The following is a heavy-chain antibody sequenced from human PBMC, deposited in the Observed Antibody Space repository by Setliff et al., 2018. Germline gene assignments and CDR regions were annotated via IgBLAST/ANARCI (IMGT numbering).Heavy chain of an antibody. CDR3: ARAHSDIVVVPAAMRDAFDI. D-gene: IGHD2-2*01. J-gene: IGHJ3*02. CDR1: GGSISSGDYY. V-gene: IGHV4-30-4*08. CDR2: IYYSGST. Sequence: LSLTCTVSGGSISSGDYYWSWIRQPPGKGLEWIGYIYYSGSTYYNPSLKSRVTISVDTSKNQFSLKLSSVTAADTAVYYCARAHSDIVVVPAAMRDAFDIWGQGTMVTVS.